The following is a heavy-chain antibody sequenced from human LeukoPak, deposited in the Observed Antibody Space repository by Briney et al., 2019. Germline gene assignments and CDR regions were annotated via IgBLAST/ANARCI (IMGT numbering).Heavy chain of an antibody. Sequence: PSETQSLTCIVSGGSISSYSWTWIRQPAGEGLEWIGRIYTSGTTNYKPALKSRVTMSVDTSKNQFSLKLSSVTAADTAVYYCAGEAGGGYARAFDIWGQGTMVTVSS. CDR1: GGSISSYS. D-gene: IGHD5-12*01. CDR3: AGEAGGGYARAFDI. V-gene: IGHV4-4*07. J-gene: IGHJ3*02. CDR2: IYTSGTT.